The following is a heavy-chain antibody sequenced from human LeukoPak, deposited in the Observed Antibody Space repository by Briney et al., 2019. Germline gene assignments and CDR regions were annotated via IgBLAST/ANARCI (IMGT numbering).Heavy chain of an antibody. CDR1: GSSIRTYTH. D-gene: IGHD2/OR15-2a*01. CDR3: AEYNSAEEGHLN. Sequence: PSETLSLTCTVSGSSIRTYTHWGWIRQPPGKGLEWVGSIHHTGKTYYNPSLESRVTISVDTSKNQFSLRLTSVTAADTAVYYCAEYNSAEEGHLNWGQGTLVTVSS. J-gene: IGHJ4*02. CDR2: IHHTGKT. V-gene: IGHV4-38-2*02.